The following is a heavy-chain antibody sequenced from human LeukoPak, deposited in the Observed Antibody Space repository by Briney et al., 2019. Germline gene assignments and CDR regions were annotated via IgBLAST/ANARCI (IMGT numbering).Heavy chain of an antibody. J-gene: IGHJ4*02. CDR2: INHSGST. CDR1: GGSFSGYY. CDR3: ASGYPPKSDY. Sequence: SETLSLTCAVYGGSFSGYYWSWIRQPPGKGLEWIGEINHSGSTNYNPSLKSRVTISVDTSKNQFSLKLSSVTAADTAVYYCASGYPPKSDYWGRGTLVTVSS. V-gene: IGHV4-34*01.